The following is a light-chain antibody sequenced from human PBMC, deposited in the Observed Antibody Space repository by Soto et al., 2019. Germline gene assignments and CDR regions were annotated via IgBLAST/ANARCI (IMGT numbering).Light chain of an antibody. CDR2: GAS. J-gene: IGKJ1*01. V-gene: IGKV3-20*01. CDR3: QQFGDSQWT. Sequence: EILLTQSPASLSVSPGERATLSCRASQGVQFNDVAWYQQKPGQAPRLLIYGASSRATGIPDRFSGSGSGMDFTLTISSLEPEDFAVYYCQQFGDSQWTFGEGTKVDIK. CDR1: QGVQFND.